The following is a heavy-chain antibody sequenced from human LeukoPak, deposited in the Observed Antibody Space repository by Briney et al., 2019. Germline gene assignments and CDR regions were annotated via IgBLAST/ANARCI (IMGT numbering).Heavy chain of an antibody. Sequence: SGTLSLTCAVSGGSISSSNWWSWVRQPPGKGLEWIGEIYHSGSTNYNPPLKSRVTISVDKSKNQFSLKLSSVTAADTAVYYCAGQQPTWGWFDPWGQGTLVTVSS. V-gene: IGHV4-4*02. CDR1: GGSISSSNW. CDR2: IYHSGST. J-gene: IGHJ5*02. D-gene: IGHD6-13*01. CDR3: AGQQPTWGWFDP.